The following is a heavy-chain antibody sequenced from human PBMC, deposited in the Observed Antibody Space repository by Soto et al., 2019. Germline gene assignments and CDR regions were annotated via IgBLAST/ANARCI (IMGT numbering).Heavy chain of an antibody. Sequence: GGSLRLSCAASGFTFSDYYMSWIRQAPGKGLEWVSYISSSGSTIYYADSVKGRFTISRDNAKNSLYLQMNSLRAEDTAVDYCARNDRAVTTDYHHWGQGTLVTVSS. J-gene: IGHJ5*02. D-gene: IGHD4-17*01. CDR3: ARNDRAVTTDYHH. CDR2: ISSSGSTI. CDR1: GFTFSDYY. V-gene: IGHV3-11*01.